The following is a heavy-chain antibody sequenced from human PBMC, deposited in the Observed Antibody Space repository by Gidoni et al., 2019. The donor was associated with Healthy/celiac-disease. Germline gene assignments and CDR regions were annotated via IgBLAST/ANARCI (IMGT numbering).Heavy chain of an antibody. CDR3: ARDQEECSGGSCYEYYYYYMDV. V-gene: IGHV3-30-3*01. D-gene: IGHD2-15*01. J-gene: IGHJ6*03. Sequence: QVQLVESGGGVVQPGRNMRLSCAASGFTFSSYAMHWVRQTPGKGLEWVAVISYDGSNKYYADSVKGRFTISRDNSKNTLYLQMISLRAEDTAVYYCARDQEECSGGSCYEYYYYYMDVWGKGTTVTVSS. CDR1: GFTFSSYA. CDR2: ISYDGSNK.